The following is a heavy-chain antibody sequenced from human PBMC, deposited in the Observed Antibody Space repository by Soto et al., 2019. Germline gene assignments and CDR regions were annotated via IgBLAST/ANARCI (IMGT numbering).Heavy chain of an antibody. CDR1: GYTLTELS. CDR3: ATSVPAADEGRGYSGYDFDY. CDR2: FDPEDGET. V-gene: IGHV1-24*01. D-gene: IGHD5-12*01. J-gene: IGHJ4*02. Sequence: ASVKVSCKVSGYTLTELSMHWVRQAPGKGLEWMGGFDPEDGETIYAQKFQGRVTMTEDTSTDTAYMELSSLRSEDTAVYYCATSVPAADEGRGYSGYDFDYWGQGTLVTVSS.